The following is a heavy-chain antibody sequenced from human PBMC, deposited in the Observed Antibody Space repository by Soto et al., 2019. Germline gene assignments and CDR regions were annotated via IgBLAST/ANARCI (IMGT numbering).Heavy chain of an antibody. V-gene: IGHV4-59*01. Sequence: SETLSLTCTVSGGSISSYYWSWIRQPPGKGLEWIGYIYYSGSTNYNPSLKSRVTISVDTSKNQFSLKLSSVTAADTAVYYCARDPSSGYHDYWGQGTLVTVSS. CDR2: IYYSGST. CDR3: ARDPSSGYHDY. D-gene: IGHD3-22*01. CDR1: GGSISSYY. J-gene: IGHJ4*02.